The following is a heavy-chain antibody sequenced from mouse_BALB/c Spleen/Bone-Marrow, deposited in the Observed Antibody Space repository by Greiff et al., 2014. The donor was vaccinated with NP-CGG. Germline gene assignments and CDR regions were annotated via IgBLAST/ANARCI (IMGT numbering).Heavy chain of an antibody. Sequence: VQLQQPGPGLVAPSQSLSITCTVSGFSLTGYAVNWVRQPPGKGLEWLGMIWGDGSTDYNSALKSRLSISKDNSKSQVFLKVNSLQTDDTARYYCARDGYDYAMDYWGQGTSVTVSS. CDR3: ARDGYDYAMDY. D-gene: IGHD2-2*01. J-gene: IGHJ4*01. CDR2: IWGDGST. V-gene: IGHV2-6-7*01. CDR1: GFSLTGYA.